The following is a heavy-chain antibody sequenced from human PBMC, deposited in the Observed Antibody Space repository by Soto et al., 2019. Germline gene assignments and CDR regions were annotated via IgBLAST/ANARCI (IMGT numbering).Heavy chain of an antibody. CDR3: ARDRAGYYSHFVY. J-gene: IGHJ4*02. CDR2: IMPFFGSG. V-gene: IGHV1-69*01. D-gene: IGHD3-22*01. Sequence: QVYLVQSGAEVKKPGSSVKVSCKALRGTFTNYAFSWVRQAPGQGLEWMGGIMPFFGSGNYAQKFQGRINITADVSTRSVYLELTSLRSEDTAVYYCARDRAGYYSHFVYWGQGTLVTVSS. CDR1: RGTFTNYA.